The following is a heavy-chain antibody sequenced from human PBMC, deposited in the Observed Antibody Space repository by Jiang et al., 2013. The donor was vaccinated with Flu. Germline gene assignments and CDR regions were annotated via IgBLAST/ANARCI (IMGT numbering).Heavy chain of an antibody. CDR2: IYYMGAT. D-gene: IGHD3-10*01. V-gene: IGHV4-30-4*01. CDR3: ARDRDPYYYGAGSYLYGMDV. J-gene: IGHJ6*02. CDR1: GGSISSGDSY. Sequence: VKPSETLSLTCTVSGGSISSGDSYWSWIRQPHEKGLEWIGYIYYMGATYYNPSLKSRVTISVDTSQNQFSLKLSSVTAADTAVYYCARDRDPYYYGAGSYLYGMDVWGQGTTVTVSS.